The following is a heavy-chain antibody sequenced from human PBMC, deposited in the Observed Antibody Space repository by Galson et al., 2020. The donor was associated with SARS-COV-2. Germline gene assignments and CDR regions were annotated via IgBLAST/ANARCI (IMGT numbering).Heavy chain of an antibody. CDR2: IYYTGST. CDR1: GGSISSVSYY. D-gene: IGHD3-10*01. V-gene: IGHV4-31*01. Sequence: SETLSLTCTVSGGSISSVSYYWSWIRQHPVKGLEWIGYIYYTGSTHYNPSLKSPLSISVDTPNNQFALKLSSVTAADTAVYYCARTQTCGWIRGVMLEFDYWGEGSVVTVSS. J-gene: IGHJ4*02. CDR3: ARTQTCGWIRGVMLEFDY.